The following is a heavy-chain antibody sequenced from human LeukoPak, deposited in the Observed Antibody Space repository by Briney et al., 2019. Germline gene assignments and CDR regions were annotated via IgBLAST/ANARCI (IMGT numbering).Heavy chain of an antibody. V-gene: IGHV3-9*01. D-gene: IGHD6-19*01. Sequence: TGGSLRLSCAASGFTFDDYAMHWVRQAPGKGLEWVSGISWNSGSIGYADSVKGRFTISRDNAKNSLYLQMNSLRAEDTALYYCAKDSSSGWYGSDYWSQGTLVTVSS. CDR2: ISWNSGSI. CDR1: GFTFDDYA. J-gene: IGHJ4*02. CDR3: AKDSSSGWYGSDY.